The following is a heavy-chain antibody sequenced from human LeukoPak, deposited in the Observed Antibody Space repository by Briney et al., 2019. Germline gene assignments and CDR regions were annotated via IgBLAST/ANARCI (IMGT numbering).Heavy chain of an antibody. J-gene: IGHJ4*02. Sequence: PGGSLRLSCAASGFTFSSYAMIWVRQAPGKGLEWVSGISGSGGSTYYADSVKGRFTISRDNSKNTLYMQMNSLRAEDTAVYYCAKSHDSSGSDYWGQGTLVTVSS. CDR2: ISGSGGST. D-gene: IGHD3-22*01. CDR1: GFTFSSYA. V-gene: IGHV3-23*01. CDR3: AKSHDSSGSDY.